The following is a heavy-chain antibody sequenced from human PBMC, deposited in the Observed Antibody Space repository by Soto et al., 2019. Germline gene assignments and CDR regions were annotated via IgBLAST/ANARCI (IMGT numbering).Heavy chain of an antibody. CDR3: ARGSRDSYPGSRIFDL. CDR2: TIENDGHR. Sequence: GGSLRLSVVASGITFRSRAMSGGRQAPGEGLEWVSVTIENDGHRKYADSVRGRFPIPRDNSNNKPYLQMTSLRAEDSAVYYCARGSRDSYPGSRIFDLWGRGTRVTVSS. D-gene: IGHD3-10*01. J-gene: IGHJ4*02. CDR1: GITFRSRA. V-gene: IGHV3-23*01.